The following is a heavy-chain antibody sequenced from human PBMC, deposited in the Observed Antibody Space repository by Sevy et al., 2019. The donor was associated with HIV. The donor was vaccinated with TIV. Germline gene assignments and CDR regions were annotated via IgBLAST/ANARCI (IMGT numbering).Heavy chain of an antibody. V-gene: IGHV4-38-2*01. D-gene: IGHD6-13*01. CDR3: ARGVGIAAAFDY. Sequence: SETLSLTCAVSGYSISSGYYWGWIRQPPGKGLEWIGSIYHSGSTYYNPSLKSRVTISVDTSKNQFSLKLGSVTAADTAVYYCARGVGIAAAFDYWGQGTLVTVSS. CDR1: GYSISSGYY. J-gene: IGHJ4*02. CDR2: IYHSGST.